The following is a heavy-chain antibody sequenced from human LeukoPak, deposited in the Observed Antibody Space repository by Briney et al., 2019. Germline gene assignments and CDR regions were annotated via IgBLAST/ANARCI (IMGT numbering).Heavy chain of an antibody. CDR3: ARGGGWSRQRGFDY. V-gene: IGHV3-7*01. J-gene: IGHJ4*02. CDR2: IKQDGSEK. Sequence: GGSLRLSCAASGFTFSNYWMSWVRQAPGKGLEWVANIKQDGSEKSYVDSVTGRFIILRDNAKNSLYLQMNSLRVEDTAVYYCARGGGWSRQRGFDYWGQGTLVTVSS. CDR1: GFTFSNYW. D-gene: IGHD2-15*01.